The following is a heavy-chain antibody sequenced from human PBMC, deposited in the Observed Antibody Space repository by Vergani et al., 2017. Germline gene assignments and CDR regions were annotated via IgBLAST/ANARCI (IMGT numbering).Heavy chain of an antibody. D-gene: IGHD3-10*01. V-gene: IGHV4-59*01. J-gene: IGHJ4*02. Sequence: QVQLQESGPGLVKPSETLSLTCTVSGGSISSYYWSWIRQPPGKGLEWIGYIYYSGSTNYNPSLKSRVTIAVDPSKNQFSLKLSSVTAADTAVYYCARLNYYGSGSYYKVGRYYFDYWGQGTLVTVSS. CDR1: GGSISSYY. CDR3: ARLNYYGSGSYYKVGRYYFDY. CDR2: IYYSGST.